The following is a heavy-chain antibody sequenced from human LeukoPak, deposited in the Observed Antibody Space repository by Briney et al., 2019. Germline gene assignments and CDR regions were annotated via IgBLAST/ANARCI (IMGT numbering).Heavy chain of an antibody. Sequence: SETLSLTCTVSGGSISSGDYYWSWIRQPPGKGLEWIGEINHSGSTNYNPSLKSRVTISVDTSKNQFSLKLSSVTAADTAVYYCAARYSSSSIYVDYWGQGTLVTVSS. CDR2: INHSGST. D-gene: IGHD6-6*01. J-gene: IGHJ4*02. V-gene: IGHV4-39*07. CDR1: GGSISSGDYY. CDR3: AARYSSSSIYVDY.